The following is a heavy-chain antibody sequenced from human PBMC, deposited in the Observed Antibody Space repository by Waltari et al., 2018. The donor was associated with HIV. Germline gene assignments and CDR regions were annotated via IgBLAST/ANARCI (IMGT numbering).Heavy chain of an antibody. CDR2: IKPNTEGGTT. D-gene: IGHD1-26*01. V-gene: IGHV3-15*05. CDR1: GFSFSNAW. Sequence: EAQLLASGGDLVKPGESLRRSCAASGFSFSNAWMNWVRQAPGKGLEWVGRIKPNTEGGTTDFAAPVKGRFTISRDDSKNMVYLQMNSLKTEDTAVYYCSTGPSVGIVWGQGTLVTVSS. CDR3: STGPSVGIV. J-gene: IGHJ4*02.